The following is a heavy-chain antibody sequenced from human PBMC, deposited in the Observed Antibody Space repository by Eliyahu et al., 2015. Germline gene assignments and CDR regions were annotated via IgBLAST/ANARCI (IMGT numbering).Heavy chain of an antibody. V-gene: IGHV1-69*01. CDR1: GGTFTTYT. CDR2: IIPFFKTA. J-gene: IGHJ5*02. D-gene: IGHD6-19*01. CDR3: ALEGGGSGPRWFDP. Sequence: DMKKPGSCVKVSCKASGGTFTTYTITWVRQAPGQRLEWMGGIIPFFKTANXAQKFQGRVTITADESTSTAYLELISLRSEDTAVYYCALEGGGSGPRWFDPWGQGTLVTVSS.